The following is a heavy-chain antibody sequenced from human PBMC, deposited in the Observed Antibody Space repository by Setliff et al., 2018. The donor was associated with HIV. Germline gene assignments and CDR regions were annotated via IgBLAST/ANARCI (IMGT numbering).Heavy chain of an antibody. J-gene: IGHJ3*02. Sequence: PGESLKISCAASGFTFSTYAMGWVRQAPGKGQEWVSTVGAVGAPTHYAESVKGRFTISKDNSKNTLYLQMSSLRDEDTAVYYCAKVFVYGVDGFDIWGQGTMVTVSS. CDR2: VGAVGAPT. CDR1: GFTFSTYA. V-gene: IGHV3-23*01. CDR3: AKVFVYGVDGFDI. D-gene: IGHD2-21*01.